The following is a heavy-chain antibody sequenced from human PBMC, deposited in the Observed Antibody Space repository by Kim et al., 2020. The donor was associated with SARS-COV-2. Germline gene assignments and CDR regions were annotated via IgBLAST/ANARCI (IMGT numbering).Heavy chain of an antibody. V-gene: IGHV3-53*01. CDR3: ARNYYGSGSPGY. J-gene: IGHJ4*02. D-gene: IGHD3-10*01. CDR1: GFTVSSNY. Sequence: GGSLRLSCAASGFTVSSNYMSWVRQAPGKGLEWVSVIYSGGSTYYADSVKGRFTISRDNSKNTLYLQMNSLRAEDTAVYYCARNYYGSGSPGYWGQGTLVTVSS. CDR2: IYSGGST.